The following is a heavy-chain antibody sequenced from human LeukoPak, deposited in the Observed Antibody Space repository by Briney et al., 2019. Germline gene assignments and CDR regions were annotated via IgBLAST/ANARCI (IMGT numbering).Heavy chain of an antibody. CDR2: IYYSGNT. V-gene: IGHV4-38-2*02. Sequence: SETLSLTCTVSGYSISSGYYWAWIRQPPGKGLEWIGSIYYSGNTYYNPSLKSRVTISVDTSKNQYSLRLSSVTAADTAVYYCARLRGATVAHNWFDPWGQGTLVTVSS. J-gene: IGHJ5*02. CDR1: GYSISSGYY. D-gene: IGHD6-19*01. CDR3: ARLRGATVAHNWFDP.